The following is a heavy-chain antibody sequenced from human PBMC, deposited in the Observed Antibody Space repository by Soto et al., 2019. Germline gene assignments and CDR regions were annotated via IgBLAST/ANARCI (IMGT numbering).Heavy chain of an antibody. J-gene: IGHJ5*02. CDR2: LYWNEVK. CDR1: GFSLSTSGVA. Sequence: QITLKESGPTLVKPTQTLTLTCTFSGFSLSTSGVAVAWIRQPRGKALEWLALLYWNEVKGYSPSLKSRLTLTKDTSKNQVVVTMTDMDAVETATYYCAHRPNLGYSSSWDVKSWFDPWGQGTLVTVCS. D-gene: IGHD6-13*01. CDR3: AHRPNLGYSSSWDVKSWFDP. V-gene: IGHV2-5*01.